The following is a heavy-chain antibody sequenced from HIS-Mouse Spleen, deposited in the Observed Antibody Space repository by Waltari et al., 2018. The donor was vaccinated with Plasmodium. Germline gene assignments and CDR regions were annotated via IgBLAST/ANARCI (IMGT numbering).Heavy chain of an antibody. J-gene: IGHJ3*02. CDR1: GGTFSSYA. CDR3: ARVLSIAAAGKDAFDI. D-gene: IGHD6-13*01. CDR2: IIPILGIT. Sequence: QVQLVQSGAEVKKPGSPVKVSCKASGGTFSSYAIRWVRQAPGQGLEWMGSIIPILGITNYAQNFQGRVTITADKSTSTAYMELSSLRSEDTAVYYCARVLSIAAAGKDAFDIWGQGTMVTVSS. V-gene: IGHV1-69*04.